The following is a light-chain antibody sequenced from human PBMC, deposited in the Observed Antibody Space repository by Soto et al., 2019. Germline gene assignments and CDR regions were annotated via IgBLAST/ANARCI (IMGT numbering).Light chain of an antibody. V-gene: IGLV7-43*01. J-gene: IGLJ2*01. CDR3: LVYYGGAL. CDR1: SGAVTSAYF. Sequence: QAFVTQEPSLTVSPGVTVTLTCSSSSGAVTSAYFPSWVQQKPGQAPRALIYDTNKKYSWTPARFSGSLLGGKAALTLSGVQPEDEADYFCLVYYGGALFGGGTKVTVL. CDR2: DTN.